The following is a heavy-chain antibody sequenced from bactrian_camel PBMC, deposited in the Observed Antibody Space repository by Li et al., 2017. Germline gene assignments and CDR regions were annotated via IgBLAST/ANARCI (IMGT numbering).Heavy chain of an antibody. D-gene: IGHD5*01. CDR2: ISWSGATT. Sequence: HVQLVESGGGLVQPGGSLRLSCTASGLTFDNYSMGWFRQAPGKEREGASCISWSGATTYYAASVQGRFTISRDNAKNTVYLQLNSLKTEDMAMYYCALMWGGPWSIGYWGQGTQVTVS. CDR3: ALMWGGPWSIGY. CDR1: GLTFDNYS. V-gene: IGHV3S60*01. J-gene: IGHJ6*01.